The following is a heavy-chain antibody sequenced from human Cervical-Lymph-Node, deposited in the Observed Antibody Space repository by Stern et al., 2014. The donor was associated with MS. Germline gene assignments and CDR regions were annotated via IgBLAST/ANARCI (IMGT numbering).Heavy chain of an antibody. D-gene: IGHD5-18*01. V-gene: IGHV3-9*01. CDR1: GFPFHDYA. Sequence: EVQLVESGGGLVQPGRPPRLSCAAYGFPFHDYALHWVRQAPGTGLEWVTGISWNSGSICYEEFVHGRFNIHRDNAKNSLYLQMNSLRAEDTALYYCAKDMGYSYGYNYGMDVWGQGTTVTVSS. CDR2: ISWNSGSI. J-gene: IGHJ6*02. CDR3: AKDMGYSYGYNYGMDV.